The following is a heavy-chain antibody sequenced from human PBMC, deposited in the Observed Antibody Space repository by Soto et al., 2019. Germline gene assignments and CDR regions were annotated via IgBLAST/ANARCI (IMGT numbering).Heavy chain of an antibody. V-gene: IGHV1-69*01. CDR2: IIPVFGTA. Sequence: QVQLVQSGAEVKKPGSSVKVSCKASGGVFRNYAINWVRQAPGQGLEWMGGIIPVFGTADYPQKFQGRVTITADESTTTAYMELTSLKTEDTAVYSCARDRWGSYSFDSWGQGTLVTVAS. D-gene: IGHD1-26*01. CDR3: ARDRWGSYSFDS. CDR1: GGVFRNYA. J-gene: IGHJ5*01.